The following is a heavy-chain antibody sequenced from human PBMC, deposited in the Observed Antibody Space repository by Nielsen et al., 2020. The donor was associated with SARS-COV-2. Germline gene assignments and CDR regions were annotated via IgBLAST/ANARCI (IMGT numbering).Heavy chain of an antibody. Sequence: ASVKVSCKASRYSFASYSMHWARQAPGQRLEWMGWINAGNGNTRYSQKFQGRVTITRDTSASTAYMELSSLRSEDTAAYYCARHLRGYIDYWGQGTLVTVSS. V-gene: IGHV1-3*01. CDR3: ARHLRGYIDY. CDR1: RYSFASYS. J-gene: IGHJ4*02. CDR2: INAGNGNT.